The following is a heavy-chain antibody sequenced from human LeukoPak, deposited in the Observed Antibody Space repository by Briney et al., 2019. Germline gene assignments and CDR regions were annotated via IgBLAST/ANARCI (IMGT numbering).Heavy chain of an antibody. V-gene: IGHV4-30-4*01. CDR3: ARDFIRSRALDY. Sequence: HSETLSLPCTVSGGSISSGDYYWSWIRQPPGKGLEWIGYIYYSGSTYYNPSLKSRVTISVDTSKNQFSLKLSSVTAADTAVYYCARDFIRSRALDYWGQGTLVTVSS. CDR2: IYYSGST. CDR1: GGSISSGDYY. D-gene: IGHD3-10*01. J-gene: IGHJ4*02.